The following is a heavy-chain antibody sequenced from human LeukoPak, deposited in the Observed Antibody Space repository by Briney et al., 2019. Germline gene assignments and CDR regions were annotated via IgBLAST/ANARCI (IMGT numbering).Heavy chain of an antibody. CDR2: TIPIFGTA. Sequence: SVKVSCKASGGTFSSYAISWVRQAPGQGLEWMGGTIPIFGTANYAQKFQGRVTITADESTSTAYMELSSLRSEDTAVYYCARVLPLLGWNNYYFDYWGQGTLVTVSS. V-gene: IGHV1-69*13. J-gene: IGHJ4*02. CDR3: ARVLPLLGWNNYYFDY. D-gene: IGHD1/OR15-1a*01. CDR1: GGTFSSYA.